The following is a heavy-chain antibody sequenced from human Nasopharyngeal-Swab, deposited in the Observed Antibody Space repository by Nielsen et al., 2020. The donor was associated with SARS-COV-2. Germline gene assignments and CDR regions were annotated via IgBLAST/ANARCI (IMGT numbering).Heavy chain of an antibody. CDR1: GFTFDDYA. J-gene: IGHJ6*02. CDR3: ATIPGTPYYYGMDV. Sequence: GGSLRLSCAASGFTFDDYAMHWVRQAPGKGLEWVSGISRNGGSIGYADSVKGRFTISRDNAKNSLYLQMNSLRAEDTALYYCATIPGTPYYYGMDVWGQGTTVTVSS. D-gene: IGHD1-1*01. V-gene: IGHV3-9*01. CDR2: ISRNGGSI.